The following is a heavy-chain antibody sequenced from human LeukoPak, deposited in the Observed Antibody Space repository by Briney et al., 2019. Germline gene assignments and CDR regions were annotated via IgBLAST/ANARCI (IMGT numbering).Heavy chain of an antibody. CDR2: IWYDGSNK. CDR1: GFTFSSYG. D-gene: IGHD2-15*01. CDR3: ARDSCSGGSCYLDY. Sequence: GRSLRLSCAASGFTFSSYGMHWVREAPGKGLEWGAVIWYDGSNKYYADSVKGGFTISRDNSKNTLYLQRNSLRAEDTAVYYCARDSCSGGSCYLDYWGQGTLVTVSS. J-gene: IGHJ4*02. V-gene: IGHV3-33*01.